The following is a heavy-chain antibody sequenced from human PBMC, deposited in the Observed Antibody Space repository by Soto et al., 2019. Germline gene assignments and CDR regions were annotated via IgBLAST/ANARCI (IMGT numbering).Heavy chain of an antibody. J-gene: IGHJ3*02. CDR2: MYYSGST. CDR3: ASANTGAFAI. V-gene: IGHV4-61*01. CDR1: GGSVSSGTYY. Sequence: QVQLQESGPGLVKPSATVSLTCTVSGGSVSSGTYYWSWIRQPPGKGLEYIGYMYYSGSTNYNPSLKSRVTISLDTSKNQFSLKLSSVTAADTAVYYCASANTGAFAIWGQGTVVTVSS.